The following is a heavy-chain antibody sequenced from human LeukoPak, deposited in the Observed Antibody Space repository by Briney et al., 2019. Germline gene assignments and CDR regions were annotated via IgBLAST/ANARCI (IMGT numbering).Heavy chain of an antibody. Sequence: SETLSLTCAVNGGSFSAYYWNWIRQPPGKGLGWMGEINHGGTTNYNPSLKSRLTISLDTSQNQFSLQLSSVTAAHTAVYYCARLRRYCSSTSCPKTLDVWGKGTTVTVSS. CDR1: GGSFSAYY. CDR3: ARLRRYCSSTSCPKTLDV. J-gene: IGHJ6*04. CDR2: INHGGTT. D-gene: IGHD2-2*01. V-gene: IGHV4-34*01.